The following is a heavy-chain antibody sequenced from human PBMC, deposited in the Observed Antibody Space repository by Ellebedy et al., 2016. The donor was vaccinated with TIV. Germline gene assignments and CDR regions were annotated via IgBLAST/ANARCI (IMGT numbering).Heavy chain of an antibody. D-gene: IGHD6-19*01. Sequence: SVKVSCXASGYTFTYRYLHLVRQAPGQALEWMGGIIPIFGTANYAQKFQGRVTITADESTSTAYMELSSLRSEDTAVYYCARPKVAVAAIDAFDIWGQGTMVTVSS. V-gene: IGHV1-69*13. CDR1: GYTFTYRY. CDR3: ARPKVAVAAIDAFDI. J-gene: IGHJ3*02. CDR2: IIPIFGTA.